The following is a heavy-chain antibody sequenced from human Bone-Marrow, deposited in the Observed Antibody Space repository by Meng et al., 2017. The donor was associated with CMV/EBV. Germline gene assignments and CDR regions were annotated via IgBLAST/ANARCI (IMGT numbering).Heavy chain of an antibody. CDR2: INHSGST. D-gene: IGHD3-22*01. V-gene: IGHV4-34*01. CDR3: ARGLPSYYYDSSGYSVRRTNYFDY. Sequence: SETLSLTCAVYGGSFSGYYWSWIRQPPGKGLEWIGEINHSGSTNYNPSLKSRVTISVDTSKNQFSLKLSSVTAADTAVYYCARGLPSYYYDSSGYSVRRTNYFDYWGQGTLVTGS. J-gene: IGHJ4*02. CDR1: GGSFSGYY.